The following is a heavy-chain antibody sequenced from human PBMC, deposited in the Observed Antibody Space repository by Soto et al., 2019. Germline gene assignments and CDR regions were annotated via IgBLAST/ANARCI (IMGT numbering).Heavy chain of an antibody. J-gene: IGHJ5*02. CDR1: VGSFNGYY. CDR2: INHTGGT. V-gene: IGHV4-34*01. D-gene: IGHD3-3*01. CDR3: ATRITVFGLLIPPFDP. Sequence: ETLSLTCAVYVGSFNGYYWNWIRQPPGKGLEWIGEINHTGGTHYNPSLKSRVTMSVDTSKNQFSLRLSSVTAADTAIYYCATRITVFGLLIPPFDPWGQGTQVTVSS.